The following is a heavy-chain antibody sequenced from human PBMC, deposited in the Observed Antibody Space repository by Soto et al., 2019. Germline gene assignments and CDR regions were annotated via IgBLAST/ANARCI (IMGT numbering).Heavy chain of an antibody. CDR1: GGSISSYY. CDR3: ARSLGYYDFWSGYRCYYYYYMDV. Sequence: QVQLQESGPGLVKPSETLSLTCTVSGGSISSYYWSWIRQPPGKGLEWIGYISYSGSTNYNPSLKSRVTISVDTSKNQFSLKLSSVTAADTAVYYWARSLGYYDFWSGYRCYYYYYMDVWGKGTTVTVSS. J-gene: IGHJ6*03. CDR2: ISYSGST. V-gene: IGHV4-59*08. D-gene: IGHD3-3*01.